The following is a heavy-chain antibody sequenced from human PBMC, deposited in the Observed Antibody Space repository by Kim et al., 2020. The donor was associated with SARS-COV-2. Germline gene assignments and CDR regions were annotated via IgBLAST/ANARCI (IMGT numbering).Heavy chain of an antibody. CDR2: INTDTGSP. V-gene: IGHV7-4-1*02. CDR3: ARVVWGGYRYIDS. D-gene: IGHD3-16*02. J-gene: IGHJ4*02. CDR1: GYTFTNHA. Sequence: ASEKVSCKASGYTFTNHAINWVRKAPGRGLEWVGWINTDTGSPTYAPDFTGRFVFSLDTSVSTAYLQIRSLEAEDTALYYCARVVWGGYRYIDSWGQGTLVTVTS.